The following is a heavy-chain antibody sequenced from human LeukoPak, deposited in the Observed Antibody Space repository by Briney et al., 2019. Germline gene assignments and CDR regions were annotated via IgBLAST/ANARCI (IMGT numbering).Heavy chain of an antibody. CDR1: GFTFSDYY. Sequence: GGSLRLSCAASGFTFSDYYMSWICQALGKVLERVSYISSSSSYTNYADSVKGRFTISRDNAKNSLYLQMNSLRAEDTAVYYCARLGYCSSTSCYDPALDAFDIWGQGTMVTVSS. CDR2: ISSSSSYT. D-gene: IGHD2-2*01. J-gene: IGHJ3*02. V-gene: IGHV3-11*06. CDR3: ARLGYCSSTSCYDPALDAFDI.